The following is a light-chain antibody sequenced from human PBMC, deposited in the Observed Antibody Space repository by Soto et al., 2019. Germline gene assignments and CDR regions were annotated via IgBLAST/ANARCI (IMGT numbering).Light chain of an antibody. Sequence: IQLTQSPSSLSASVGDRVTITCRASQDIANYLAWYQQKPGEAPKLLIYAASTLQSGVPSRFSGSGSGTDFTLTISCLQSEDFATYYCQQYYSYPPLTFGGGTKVDIK. CDR3: QQYYSYPPLT. V-gene: IGKV1-9*01. CDR2: AAS. J-gene: IGKJ4*01. CDR1: QDIANY.